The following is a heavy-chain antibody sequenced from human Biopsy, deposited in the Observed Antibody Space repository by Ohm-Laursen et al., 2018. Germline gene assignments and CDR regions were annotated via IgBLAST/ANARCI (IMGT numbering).Heavy chain of an antibody. Sequence: GASVKVSCKTSGFLFINYGINWVRQAPGQGLEWTGKINPSGGSTSYAQKFQGRVTMTRDTSTTTVYMELSSLRSEDTAVYYCARDRIGGRGDPPDHWGQGTLVTVSS. V-gene: IGHV1-46*01. CDR2: INPSGGST. D-gene: IGHD3-10*01. CDR1: GFLFINYG. CDR3: ARDRIGGRGDPPDH. J-gene: IGHJ4*02.